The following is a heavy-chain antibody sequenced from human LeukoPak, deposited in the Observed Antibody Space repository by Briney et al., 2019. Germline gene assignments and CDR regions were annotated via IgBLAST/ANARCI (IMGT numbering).Heavy chain of an antibody. CDR3: ARVLDGGNSNWFDP. Sequence: SGTLSLTCAVSGGAISSSNWWSWVRQPPGKGLEWIGEIYHTGSTNYNPSLKSRVTISVDKLKNQFSLRLSSVTAADTAVYYCARVLDGGNSNWFDPWGQGTLVTVSS. CDR2: IYHTGST. J-gene: IGHJ5*02. CDR1: GGAISSSNW. D-gene: IGHD4-23*01. V-gene: IGHV4-4*02.